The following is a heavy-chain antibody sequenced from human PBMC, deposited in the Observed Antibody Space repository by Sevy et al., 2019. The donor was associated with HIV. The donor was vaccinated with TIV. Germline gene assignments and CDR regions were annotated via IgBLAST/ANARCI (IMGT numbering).Heavy chain of an antibody. CDR3: ARSIAATGPDY. Sequence: GGSLRLSCAASGFTFSSYWMSWVRQAPGKGLEWVAKINLDGSMKYYVDSVKGRFTVSRDKAKNSLSLQMNSLRAEDTAVYYCARSIAATGPDYWGQGTLVTVSS. D-gene: IGHD6-13*01. CDR2: INLDGSMK. J-gene: IGHJ4*02. CDR1: GFTFSSYW. V-gene: IGHV3-7*01.